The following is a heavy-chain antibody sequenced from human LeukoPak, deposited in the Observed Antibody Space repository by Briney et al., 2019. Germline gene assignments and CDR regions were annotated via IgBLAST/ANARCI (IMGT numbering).Heavy chain of an antibody. J-gene: IGHJ4*02. CDR2: IYYSGRT. D-gene: IGHD6-25*01. Sequence: PSETLSLTCTVSGGSINSSSYYWCWIRQPPGKGLEWIGSIYYSGRTIYNPSLRSRVTISVDTSKNQFSLNLSSVTAADTAVYYCARSQDVIAATDYWGQGTLVTVPS. V-gene: IGHV4-39*01. CDR1: GGSINSSSYY. CDR3: ARSQDVIAATDY.